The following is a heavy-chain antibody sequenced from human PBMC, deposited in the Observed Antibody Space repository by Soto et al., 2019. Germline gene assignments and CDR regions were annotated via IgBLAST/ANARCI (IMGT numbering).Heavy chain of an antibody. J-gene: IGHJ4*02. CDR1: GYTFTSYD. CDR2: MNPNSGNT. V-gene: IGHV1-8*01. D-gene: IGHD3-3*01. CDR3: AIAKLRIFGVVIIPTYYFDY. Sequence: GASVKVSCKASGYTFTSYDINWVRQATGQGLEWMGWMNPNSGNTGYAQKFQGRVTMTRNTSISTAYMELSSLRSEDTAVYYCAIAKLRIFGVVIIPTYYFDYWGQGTLVTVSS.